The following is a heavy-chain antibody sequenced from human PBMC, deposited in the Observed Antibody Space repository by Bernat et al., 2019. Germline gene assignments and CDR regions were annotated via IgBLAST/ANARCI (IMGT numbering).Heavy chain of an antibody. D-gene: IGHD2-15*01. V-gene: IGHV3-23*01. CDR2: ISGSGGST. CDR1: GFTFSSYA. Sequence: EVQLLESGGGLVQPGGSLRLSCAASGFTFSSYAMSWVRQAPGKGLEWVSAISGSGGSTNYGDSVKGRFTISRDNSKNTLYLQMNSVRAGDTAVYYCAKSRPSGSSWTPDYWGQGTLVTVSS. J-gene: IGHJ4*02. CDR3: AKSRPSGSSWTPDY.